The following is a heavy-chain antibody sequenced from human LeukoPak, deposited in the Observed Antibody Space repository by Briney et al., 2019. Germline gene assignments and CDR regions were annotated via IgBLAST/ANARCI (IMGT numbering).Heavy chain of an antibody. Sequence: GGSLRLSCAASGFTVSRNHMTWVRQAPGKGLEWVAFIRYDGSNKYYADSVKGRFTISRDNSKNTLYLQMNSLRAEDTAVYYCAVQRTLWQQVLDHWGQGVLVTVSS. J-gene: IGHJ4*02. V-gene: IGHV3-30*02. CDR3: AVQRTLWQQVLDH. D-gene: IGHD6-13*01. CDR1: GFTVSRNH. CDR2: IRYDGSNK.